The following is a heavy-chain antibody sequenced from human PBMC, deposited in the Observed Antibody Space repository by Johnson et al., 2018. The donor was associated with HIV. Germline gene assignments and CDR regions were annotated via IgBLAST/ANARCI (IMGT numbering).Heavy chain of an antibody. J-gene: IGHJ3*02. V-gene: IGHV3-9*01. D-gene: IGHD6-13*01. CDR2: ISWNSGSI. CDR1: GFTFDDFA. Sequence: VQLVESGGGVVRPGGSLRLSCAASGFTFDDFAMHWVRQVPGKGLEWVSGISWNSGSIGYADSVKGRFTISRDNAKNSLYLQMNSLRAEDTALYYCAKDLLSSTLAPFDIWGQGTMVTVSS. CDR3: AKDLLSSTLAPFDI.